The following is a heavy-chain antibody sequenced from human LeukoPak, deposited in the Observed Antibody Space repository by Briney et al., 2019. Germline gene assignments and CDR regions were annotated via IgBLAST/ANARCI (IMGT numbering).Heavy chain of an antibody. CDR1: GYTFTGYY. CDR3: ARDSFRIVGATNGY. D-gene: IGHD1-26*01. Sequence: ASVKVSCKASGYTFTGYYMHWVPQAPGQGLEWMGWINPNSGGTNYAQKFQGRVTMTRDTSISTAYMELSRLRSDDTAVYYCARDSFRIVGATNGYWGQGTLVTVSS. V-gene: IGHV1-2*02. CDR2: INPNSGGT. J-gene: IGHJ4*02.